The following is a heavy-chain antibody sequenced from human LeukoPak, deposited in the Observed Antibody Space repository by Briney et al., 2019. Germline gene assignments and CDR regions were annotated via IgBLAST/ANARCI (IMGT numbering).Heavy chain of an antibody. J-gene: IGHJ6*02. Sequence: SETLSLTCTVCGGSISYCYWSWSWQSPGKGLEGSGYIYYSGTTKNNPSLKSRVTISVDTSKHQFSLQLRSVTAADPAVYHCAREDPQTTVPEGMDVWGQGTTVTVSS. CDR1: GGSISYCY. CDR3: AREDPQTTVPEGMDV. D-gene: IGHD4-17*01. CDR2: IYYSGTT. V-gene: IGHV4-59*01.